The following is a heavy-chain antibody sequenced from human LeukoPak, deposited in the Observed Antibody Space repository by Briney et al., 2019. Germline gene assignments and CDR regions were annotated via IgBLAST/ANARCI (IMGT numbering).Heavy chain of an antibody. CDR1: GYSLTSYW. CDR2: IYPSDFDT. V-gene: IGHV5-51*01. Sequence: GESLKISCKGSGYSLTSYWIGWVRQMPGKGLEWMGIIYPSDFDTRYSPSLQGQVTISADKSITTAYLQWSSLKASDTAMYYCARLRDSSGYPYYYYMDVWGTGTTVTISS. J-gene: IGHJ6*03. D-gene: IGHD3-22*01. CDR3: ARLRDSSGYPYYYYMDV.